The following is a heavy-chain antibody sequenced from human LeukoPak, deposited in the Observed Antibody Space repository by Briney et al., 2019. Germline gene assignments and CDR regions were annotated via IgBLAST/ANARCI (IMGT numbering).Heavy chain of an antibody. D-gene: IGHD6-19*01. J-gene: IGHJ4*02. CDR1: GFSFSNYW. CDR2: IKQGGSQK. V-gene: IGHV3-7*01. CDR3: ASDRFSSGDF. Sequence: GGSLGLPCVASGFSFSNYWMSWVRQAPGKGLEWVANIKQGGSQKNYVDSVKGRFTISRDNAKNSLYLQMNSLRAEDTAVYYCASDRFSSGDFWGQGTLVAVSS.